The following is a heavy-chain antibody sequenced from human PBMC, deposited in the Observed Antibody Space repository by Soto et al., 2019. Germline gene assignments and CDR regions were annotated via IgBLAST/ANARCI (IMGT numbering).Heavy chain of an antibody. D-gene: IGHD6-6*01. V-gene: IGHV4-39*01. CDR3: ATLGARPNYYYYGMDV. CDR2: IYCSGST. CDR1: GGSISSSSYY. Sequence: SETLSLTCTVSGGSISSSSYYWGWIRQPPGKGLEWIGSIYCSGSTYYNPSLKSRVTISVDTSKNQFSLKLSSVTAADTAVYYCATLGARPNYYYYGMDVWGQGTTVTVSS. J-gene: IGHJ6*02.